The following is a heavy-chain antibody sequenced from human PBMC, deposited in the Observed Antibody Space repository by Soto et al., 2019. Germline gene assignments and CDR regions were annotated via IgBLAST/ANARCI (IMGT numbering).Heavy chain of an antibody. J-gene: IGHJ4*02. CDR3: AKDRGGGAVVPDY. V-gene: IGHV3-33*06. CDR1: GFSFSSYG. D-gene: IGHD2-21*01. Sequence: QVQLVESGGGVVQPGRSLRLSCAASGFSFSSYGIHWVRQAPGKGLEWVAVIWYDGSNEYYADSVKGRFSISRDNSKSTVYVQINGLRAEDTAVYYCAKDRGGGAVVPDYWGQGTLVTVSS. CDR2: IWYDGSNE.